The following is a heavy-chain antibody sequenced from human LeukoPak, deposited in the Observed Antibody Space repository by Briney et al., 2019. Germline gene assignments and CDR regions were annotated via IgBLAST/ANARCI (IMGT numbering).Heavy chain of an antibody. CDR2: ISHDGSNK. CDR3: ARDGTRYYYYYMDV. V-gene: IGHV3-30-3*01. CDR1: GFTFSSYA. J-gene: IGHJ6*03. Sequence: PGGSLRLSCAASGFTFSSYAMHWVRQAPGKGLEWVAVISHDGSNKYYADSVKGRFTISRDNSKKTLYLQMNGLRAEDTAVYYCARDGTRYYYYYMDVWGKGTAVNVSS. D-gene: IGHD1-26*01.